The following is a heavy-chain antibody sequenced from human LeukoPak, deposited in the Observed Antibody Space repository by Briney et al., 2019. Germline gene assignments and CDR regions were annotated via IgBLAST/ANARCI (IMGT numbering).Heavy chain of an antibody. CDR1: GGSISSYY. CDR3: ARVPYDILTGYPFGMDV. CDR2: IYYSGST. J-gene: IGHJ6*04. D-gene: IGHD3-9*01. Sequence: PSETLSLTCTVSGGSISSYYWSWIRQPPGKGLEWIWYIYYSGSTNYNPSLKSRVTISVDTSKNQFSLKLSSVTAADTAVYYCARVPYDILTGYPFGMDVWGKGTTVTISS. V-gene: IGHV4-59*01.